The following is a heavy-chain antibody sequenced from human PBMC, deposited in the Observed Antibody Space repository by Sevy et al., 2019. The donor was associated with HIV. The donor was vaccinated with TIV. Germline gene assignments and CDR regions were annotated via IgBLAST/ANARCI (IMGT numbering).Heavy chain of an antibody. CDR3: ARDLPPSATTVAHFDC. CDR1: GFTFSSYE. J-gene: IGHJ4*02. V-gene: IGHV3-48*03. D-gene: IGHD4-17*01. Sequence: GGSLRHSCVASGFTFSSYEMNWVRQAPGKGLEWVSYISNSGTSMYYSDSVKGRFTISRDNARNSLYLQMNSLRAEDTAVYYCARDLPPSATTVAHFDCWGQGTLVTVSS. CDR2: ISNSGTSM.